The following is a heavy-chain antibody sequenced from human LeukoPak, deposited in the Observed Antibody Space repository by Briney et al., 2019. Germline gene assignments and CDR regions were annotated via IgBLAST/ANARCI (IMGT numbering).Heavy chain of an antibody. D-gene: IGHD4-17*01. CDR1: GGSISSGSYY. J-gene: IGHJ4*02. CDR3: ARDPDGDYAYFDX. CDR2: IYTSGST. V-gene: IGHV4-61*02. Sequence: SQTLSLTCTVSGGSISSGSYYWSWIRQPAGKGLEWIGRIYTSGSTNYNPSLKSRVTISVDSSKNQFSLKLSSVTAADTAVYYCARDPDGDYAYFDXWGQGTLVTV.